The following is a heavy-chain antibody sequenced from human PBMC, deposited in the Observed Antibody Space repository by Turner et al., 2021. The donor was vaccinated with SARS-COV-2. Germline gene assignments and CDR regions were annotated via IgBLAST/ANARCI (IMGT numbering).Heavy chain of an antibody. J-gene: IGHJ6*02. CDR1: GYTLIELS. D-gene: IGHD6-19*01. V-gene: IGHV1-24*01. CDR3: ATVFAVAGLSYGMDV. Sequence: QVQLVQSGAEVKKTGASVKVSCKVSGYTLIELSMHWVRQAPGNGLEGMRGFDPEDVETIYAHKFQGIVTMTEYTSTDTAYMELSSLRYEDTAVYYCATVFAVAGLSYGMDVWGQGTTVTVSS. CDR2: FDPEDVET.